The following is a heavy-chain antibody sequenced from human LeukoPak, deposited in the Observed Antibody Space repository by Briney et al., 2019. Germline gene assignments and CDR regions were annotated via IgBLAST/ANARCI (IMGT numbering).Heavy chain of an antibody. V-gene: IGHV3-23*01. CDR1: GFTLTSDGMSTFSKYA. CDR3: AKTTRGYCSSTSCQGWFDP. CDR2: ISGSAGTT. D-gene: IGHD2-2*01. Sequence: PGGSLRLSCAASGFTLTSDGMSTFSKYAMSWVRQAPGKGLEWVSGISGSAGTTYYADSVKGRFTISGDNSKNTLYLQMNSLRAEDTAVYYCAKTTRGYCSSTSCQGWFDPWGQGTLVTVSS. J-gene: IGHJ5*02.